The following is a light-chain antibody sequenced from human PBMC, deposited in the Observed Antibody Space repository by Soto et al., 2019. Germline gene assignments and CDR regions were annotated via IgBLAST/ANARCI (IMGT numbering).Light chain of an antibody. CDR2: DTN. Sequence: QAVVTQEPSLTVSPGGTVTLTCGSTTGAVTSGHYPYWVQQKPGQVPRTLIYDTNNKHPWTPARFSGSLLGGKAALTLSGAQPEDEAEYYCLLSSTSARLFVFGTGTKLTVL. CDR1: TGAVTSGHY. CDR3: LLSSTSARLFV. J-gene: IGLJ1*01. V-gene: IGLV7-46*01.